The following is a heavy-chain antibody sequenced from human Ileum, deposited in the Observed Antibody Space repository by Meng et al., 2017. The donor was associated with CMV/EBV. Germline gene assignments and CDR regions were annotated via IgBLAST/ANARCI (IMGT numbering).Heavy chain of an antibody. CDR1: GDSITSFY. V-gene: IGHV4-4*07. Sequence: QVHLRESGPGLVKPSETLSLTCPVSGDSITSFYWSWIRQPAGKALEWIWLIYHGGSTNYNPSLKSRVTLSGDPSKNQFSMRLTSVTAADTAVYYCARGPGGFGDFNFDYWGQGTLVTVSS. D-gene: IGHD3-16*01. CDR2: IYHGGST. J-gene: IGHJ4*02. CDR3: ARGPGGFGDFNFDY.